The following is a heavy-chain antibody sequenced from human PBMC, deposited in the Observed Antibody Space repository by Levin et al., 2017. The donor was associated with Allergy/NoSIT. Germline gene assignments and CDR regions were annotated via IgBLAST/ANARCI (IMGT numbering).Heavy chain of an antibody. CDR2: IYSGGST. CDR3: ARDLVRGVMAFDP. CDR1: GFTVSSNY. D-gene: IGHD3-10*01. V-gene: IGHV3-66*01. Sequence: QSGGSLRLSCAASGFTVSSNYMSWVRQAPGKGLEWVSVIYSGGSTYYADSVKGRFTISRDNSKNTLYLQMNSLRAEDTAVYYCARDLVRGVMAFDPWGQGTLVTVSS. J-gene: IGHJ5*02.